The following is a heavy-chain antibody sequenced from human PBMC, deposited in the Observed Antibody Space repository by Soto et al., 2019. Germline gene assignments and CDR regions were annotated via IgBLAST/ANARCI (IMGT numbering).Heavy chain of an antibody. D-gene: IGHD3-10*01. Sequence: PVGSLRLSCAASGFTVSSNYVSWVRQAPGKGLEWVSVIYSGGSTYYADSVKGRFTISRDNSKNTLYLQMNSLRAEDTAVYYCARDYRTSVWFGDYYGMDVWGQGTTVTVSS. CDR2: IYSGGST. J-gene: IGHJ6*02. CDR3: ARDYRTSVWFGDYYGMDV. CDR1: GFTVSSNY. V-gene: IGHV3-53*01.